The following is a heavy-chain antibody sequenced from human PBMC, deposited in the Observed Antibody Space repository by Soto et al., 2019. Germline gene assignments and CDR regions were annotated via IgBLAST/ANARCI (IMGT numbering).Heavy chain of an antibody. V-gene: IGHV1-2*04. J-gene: IGHJ6*01. CDR3: ARGDSTDCSNGVCSFFYNHDREV. D-gene: IGHD2-8*01. CDR1: GYSFTDYH. Sequence: GASVKVSCKASGYSFTDYHIHWVRQAPGQGLEWLGRINPKSGGTSTAQKFQGWVTMTTDTSISTASMELTRLTSDDTAIYYCARGDSTDCSNGVCSFFYNHDREVW. CDR2: INPKSGGT.